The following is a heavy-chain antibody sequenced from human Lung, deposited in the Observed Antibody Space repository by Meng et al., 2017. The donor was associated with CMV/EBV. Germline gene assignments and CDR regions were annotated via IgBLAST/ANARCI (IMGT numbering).Heavy chain of an antibody. CDR1: GYTFTGYY. V-gene: IGHV1-2*02. CDR3: ASGGYCSSTSCYRGWFDP. Sequence: AXVXVSXXASGYTFTGYYMHWVRRAPGQGLEWMGWINPNSGGTNYAQKFQGRVTMTRDTSISTAYMELSRLRSDDTAVYYCASGGYCSSTSCYRGWFDPWGQGTLVXVSS. J-gene: IGHJ5*02. D-gene: IGHD2-2*02. CDR2: INPNSGGT.